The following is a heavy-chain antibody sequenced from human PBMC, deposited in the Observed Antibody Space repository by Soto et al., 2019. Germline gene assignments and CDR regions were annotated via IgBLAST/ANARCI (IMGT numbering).Heavy chain of an antibody. Sequence: GVSLRLSCAASGFTFSSYWMSWVRQAPGKGLEWVANIKQDGSEKYYVDSVKGRFTISRDNAKNSLYLQMNSLRAEDTAVYYCARDKLLWFGEPNLGYWGQGTLVTVSS. D-gene: IGHD3-10*01. CDR3: ARDKLLWFGEPNLGY. J-gene: IGHJ4*02. CDR2: IKQDGSEK. CDR1: GFTFSSYW. V-gene: IGHV3-7*01.